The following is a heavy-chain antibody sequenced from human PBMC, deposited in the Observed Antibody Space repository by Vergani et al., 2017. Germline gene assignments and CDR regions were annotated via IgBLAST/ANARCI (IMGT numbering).Heavy chain of an antibody. CDR3: ARHTTYTDS. J-gene: IGHJ4*02. V-gene: IGHV5-51*01. CDR1: EYSFGNYW. CDR2: IYPADSDT. D-gene: IGHD1-1*01. Sequence: EVELVQSGPEMRKPGESLKILCKGSEYSFGNYWIGWGRQMPGKGREWMGIIYPADSDTRYTPSFQGQVTISADKSSSTAFLQWDSLKASDTPLYYCARHTTYTDSWGQGTLVTVSS.